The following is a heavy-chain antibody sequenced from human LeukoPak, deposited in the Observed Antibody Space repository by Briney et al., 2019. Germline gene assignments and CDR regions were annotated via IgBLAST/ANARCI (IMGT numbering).Heavy chain of an antibody. Sequence: SETLSLTCTVSGGSISSTSYYWGWIRQPPGKGLEWIGSIYYSGSTYYSPSLKSRVTISVDTSKNQFSLKLSSVTAADTAVYYCARRITIFGVGRFDYWGQGTLVTVSS. CDR1: GGSISSTSYY. D-gene: IGHD3-3*01. V-gene: IGHV4-39*01. J-gene: IGHJ4*02. CDR2: IYYSGST. CDR3: ARRITIFGVGRFDY.